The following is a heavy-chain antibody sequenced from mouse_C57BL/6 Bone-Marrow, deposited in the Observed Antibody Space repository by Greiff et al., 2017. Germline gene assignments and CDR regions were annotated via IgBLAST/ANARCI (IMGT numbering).Heavy chain of an antibody. CDR1: GYTFTDYN. CDR2: INPNNGGT. Sequence: VQLQQSGPELVKPGASVKIPCKASGYTFTDYNMDWVKQSHGKSLEWIGDINPNNGGTIYNQKFKGKATLTVDKSSSTAYMKLRSLTSEDTAVYYCARGPIYYEYDDCYFYVWGTGATVTVSS. J-gene: IGHJ1*03. V-gene: IGHV1-18*01. D-gene: IGHD2-4*01. CDR3: ARGPIYYEYDDCYFYV.